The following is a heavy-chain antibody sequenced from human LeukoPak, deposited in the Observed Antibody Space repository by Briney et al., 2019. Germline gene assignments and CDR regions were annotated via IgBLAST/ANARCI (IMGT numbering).Heavy chain of an antibody. CDR1: GGSISSGGYY. J-gene: IGHJ4*02. V-gene: IGHV4-61*08. CDR2: IYYSGST. CDR3: ARTQIQLWSTCFDY. D-gene: IGHD5-18*01. Sequence: SETLSLTCTVSGGSISSGGYYWSWIRQPPGKGLEWIGYIYYSGSTNYNPPLKSRVTISVDTSKNQFSLKLSSVTAADTAVYYCARTQIQLWSTCFDYWGQGTLVTVSS.